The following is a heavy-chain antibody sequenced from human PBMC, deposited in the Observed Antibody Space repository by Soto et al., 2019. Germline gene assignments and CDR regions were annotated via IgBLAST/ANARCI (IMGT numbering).Heavy chain of an antibody. D-gene: IGHD1-1*01. CDR3: ARSFAGKGYYYYGMDV. Sequence: PGGSLRLSCAASGFTFSSYEMNWVRQAPGKGLEWVSYISSSGSTIYYADSVKGRFTISRDNAKNSLYLQMSSLRAEDTAVYYCARSFAGKGYYYYGMDVWGQGTTVTVSS. CDR1: GFTFSSYE. V-gene: IGHV3-48*03. CDR2: ISSSGSTI. J-gene: IGHJ6*02.